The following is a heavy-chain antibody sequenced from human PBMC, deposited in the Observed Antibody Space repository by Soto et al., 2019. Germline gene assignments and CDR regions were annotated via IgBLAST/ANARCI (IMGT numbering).Heavy chain of an antibody. CDR1: GFPLSGYW. J-gene: IGHJ6*03. CDR3: GRDVENDGNYYIDA. D-gene: IGHD1-1*01. Sequence: EVQLVESGGGLVQPGGSLRLSCAASGFPLSGYWMHWVRQVPGRGLVWVSRIDSAGNRIDYAYSVKGRFTISRDNAENTLYLQMNSLRDEDTAVYYCGRDVENDGNYYIDARGKGTTVTVSS. CDR2: IDSAGNRI. V-gene: IGHV3-74*01.